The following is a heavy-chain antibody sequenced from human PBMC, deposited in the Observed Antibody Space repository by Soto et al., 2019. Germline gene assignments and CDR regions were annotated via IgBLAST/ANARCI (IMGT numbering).Heavy chain of an antibody. D-gene: IGHD5-12*01. CDR2: IYYSGST. Sequence: PSETLSLTCTVSGGSISSYYWSWIRQPPGKGLEWIGYIYYSGSTNYNPSLKSRVTISVDTSKNQFSLKLSSVTAADTAVYYCAKRYSGYDDAFDTWGQGTMVTVSS. CDR1: GGSISSYY. V-gene: IGHV4-59*08. J-gene: IGHJ3*02. CDR3: AKRYSGYDDAFDT.